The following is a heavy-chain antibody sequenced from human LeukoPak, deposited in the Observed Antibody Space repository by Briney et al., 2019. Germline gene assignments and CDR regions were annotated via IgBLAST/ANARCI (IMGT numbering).Heavy chain of an antibody. Sequence: GGSPRLSCEGSGFTFSNYWMGWVRQAPGKGLQWVANIKTDGSEKYYVDSVKGRFTISRDNAKDTLYLQMNSLRAEDTAVYYCARHLNYYLDYWGQGTLVTVSS. CDR2: IKTDGSEK. V-gene: IGHV3-7*01. J-gene: IGHJ4*02. CDR1: GFTFSNYW. CDR3: ARHLNYYLDY. D-gene: IGHD3-10*01.